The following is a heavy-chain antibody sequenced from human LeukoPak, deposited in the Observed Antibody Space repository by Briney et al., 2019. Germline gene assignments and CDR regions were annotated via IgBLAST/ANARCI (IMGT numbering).Heavy chain of an antibody. CDR2: ISYDGSNK. CDR1: GFTFSSYA. Sequence: GRSLRLSRAASGFTFSSYAMHWVRQAPGKGLEWVAVISYDGSNKYYADSVKGRFTISRDNSKSTLYLQMNSLRAEDTAVYYCARDRYCSSTSCYNWFDPWGQGTLVTVSS. CDR3: ARDRYCSSTSCYNWFDP. J-gene: IGHJ5*02. D-gene: IGHD2-2*01. V-gene: IGHV3-30-3*01.